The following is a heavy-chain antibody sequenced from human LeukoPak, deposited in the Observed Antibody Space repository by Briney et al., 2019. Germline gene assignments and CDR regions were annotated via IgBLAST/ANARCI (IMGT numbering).Heavy chain of an antibody. CDR2: INTNTGNP. Sequence: ASVKVSCKASGYTFTSYAMNWVRQAPGQGLEWMGWINTNTGNPTYAQGFTGRFVFSLDTSVSTAYLQISSLKAEDTAVYYCARSTYYDFWSGYYGYYYYMDVWGKGTTVTVSS. V-gene: IGHV7-4-1*02. D-gene: IGHD3-3*01. CDR3: ARSTYYDFWSGYYGYYYYMDV. CDR1: GYTFTSYA. J-gene: IGHJ6*03.